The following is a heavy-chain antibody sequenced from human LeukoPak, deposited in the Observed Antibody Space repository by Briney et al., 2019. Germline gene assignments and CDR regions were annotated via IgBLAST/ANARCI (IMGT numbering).Heavy chain of an antibody. CDR3: ARDSASLWFGELSGWFAP. Sequence: GGSLRLSCAASGFTVSSNYMSWVRQAPGKGLEWVSVIYSGGSTYYADSVKGRFTISRDNSKNTLYLQMNSLRAEDTAVYYCARDSASLWFGELSGWFAPWGQGTLVTVSS. CDR2: IYSGGST. V-gene: IGHV3-66*01. CDR1: GFTVSSNY. D-gene: IGHD3-10*01. J-gene: IGHJ5*02.